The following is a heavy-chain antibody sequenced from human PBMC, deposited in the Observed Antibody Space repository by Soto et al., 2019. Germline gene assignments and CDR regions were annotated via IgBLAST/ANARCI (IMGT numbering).Heavy chain of an antibody. V-gene: IGHV4-39*01. CDR2: IYNSGVT. Sequence: SETLSLTCTVSSGSISTGITDYWGWIRQPPGKGLGWIGNIYNSGVTFYNPSLKTRVTISIDTSKNQFSLKLSSLTAADTAVYYCERHVWYIAAALNWIDPWGQGALVTVS. CDR1: SGSISTGITDY. D-gene: IGHD6-13*01. J-gene: IGHJ5*02. CDR3: ERHVWYIAAALNWIDP.